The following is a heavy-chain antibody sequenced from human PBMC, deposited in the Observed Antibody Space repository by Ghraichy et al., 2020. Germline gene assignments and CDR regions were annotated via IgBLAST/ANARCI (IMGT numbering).Heavy chain of an antibody. CDR3: AKKKDSSGYFNE. Sequence: RESLRLSCAASGFTFTRYAMSWVRQAPGKGLEWVSAISGGGDSTNYADSVKGRFTISRDNSRNTLYLGMNSLRVEDTATYYCAKKKDSSGYFNEWGQGTLVTVSS. V-gene: IGHV3-23*01. D-gene: IGHD3-22*01. CDR1: GFTFTRYA. J-gene: IGHJ4*02. CDR2: ISGGGDST.